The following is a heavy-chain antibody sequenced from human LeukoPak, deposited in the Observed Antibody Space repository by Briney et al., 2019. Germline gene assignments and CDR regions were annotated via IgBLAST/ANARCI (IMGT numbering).Heavy chain of an antibody. D-gene: IGHD2-15*01. V-gene: IGHV3-7*01. CDR2: IKQDGNEK. CDR3: ASEPGWRTAFDI. Sequence: GGSLRLSCAASGFTFRSYWMSWVRQAPGRGLDWVATIKQDGNEKYYVDSVKGRFTISRDNAKNSLYLQMNSLRAEDTAVYYCASEPGWRTAFDIWGQGTMVTVSS. J-gene: IGHJ3*02. CDR1: GFTFRSYW.